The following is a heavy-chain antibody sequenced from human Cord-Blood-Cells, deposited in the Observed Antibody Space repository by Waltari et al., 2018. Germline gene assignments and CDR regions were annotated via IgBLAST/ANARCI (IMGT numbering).Heavy chain of an antibody. D-gene: IGHD3-3*01. CDR3: ARSFRFLEWLGWFDP. J-gene: IGHJ5*02. CDR2: IYSGGST. V-gene: IGHV3-53*01. Sequence: EVQLVWSGGGWIRPGGSLTPSWPASGLTASSTYMIWARTAPGKGLEWVSVIYSGGSTYDADSVKGRFTISRDNSKNTLYLQMNSLRAEDTAVYYCARSFRFLEWLGWFDPWGQGTLVTVSS. CDR1: GLTASSTY.